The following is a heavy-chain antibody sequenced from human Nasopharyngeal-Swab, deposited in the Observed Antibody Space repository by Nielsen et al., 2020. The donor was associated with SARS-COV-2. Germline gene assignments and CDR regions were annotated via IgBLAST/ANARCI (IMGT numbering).Heavy chain of an antibody. D-gene: IGHD3-16*02. CDR2: ISSSGSTI. J-gene: IGHJ4*02. Sequence: GESLKISCAASGFTFSDYYMSWIRQAPGKGLEWVSYISSSGSTIYYADSVKGRFTISRDNAKNSLYLQMNSLRAEDTAVYYCANSERGYDYIWGSYRYGTVGAFDYWGQGTLVTVSS. CDR1: GFTFSDYY. CDR3: ANSERGYDYIWGSYRYGTVGAFDY. V-gene: IGHV3-11*01.